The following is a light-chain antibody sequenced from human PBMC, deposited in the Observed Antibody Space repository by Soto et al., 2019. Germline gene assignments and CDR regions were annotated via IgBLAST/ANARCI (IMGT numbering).Light chain of an antibody. CDR3: KQYGSSPLT. V-gene: IGKV3-20*01. CDR1: QIVSDNY. Sequence: EIVLPDSLGTLSLSPGARTTLSGRASQIVSDNYLAWYQQKPGQAPRLVVYGASSRATGVPDRFSASGSGTDFTLTISRLEPEDFAVYYCKQYGSSPLTVGGGTKVAIK. J-gene: IGKJ4*01. CDR2: GAS.